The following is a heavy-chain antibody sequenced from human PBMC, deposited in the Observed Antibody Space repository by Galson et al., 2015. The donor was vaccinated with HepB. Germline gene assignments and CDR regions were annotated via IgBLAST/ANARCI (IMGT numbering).Heavy chain of an antibody. CDR2: ISVYDGKT. CDR3: ARDGFDGWFDY. CDR1: GYTFINYA. J-gene: IGHJ4*02. Sequence: SGAEVKRPGASVKVSCKASGYTFINYAINWVRQAPGHGLEWMGWISVYDGKTNYAQKLQGRVTMTTDTPTGTAYMELTSLISDDTAVHYCARDGFDGWFDYWGQGTLVTVSS. D-gene: IGHD5-24*01. V-gene: IGHV1-18*01.